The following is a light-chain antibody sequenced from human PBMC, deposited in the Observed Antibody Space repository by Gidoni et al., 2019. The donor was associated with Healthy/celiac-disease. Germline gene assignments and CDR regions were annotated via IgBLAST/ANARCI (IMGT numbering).Light chain of an antibody. CDR2: DAS. Sequence: DIQMTQSPSYLSAPVGDRVTITCQASQDISNYLNWYQQKPGKAPKLLSYDASNLETGVPSRFSGSGSGTDFTFTISSLQPEDIATYYCQQYDNLPLTFGGGTKVEIK. J-gene: IGKJ4*01. CDR1: QDISNY. CDR3: QQYDNLPLT. V-gene: IGKV1-33*01.